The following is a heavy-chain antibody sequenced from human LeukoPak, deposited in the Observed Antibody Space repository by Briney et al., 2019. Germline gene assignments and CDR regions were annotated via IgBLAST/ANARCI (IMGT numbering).Heavy chain of an antibody. V-gene: IGHV4-34*01. CDR1: GGSFSGYY. CDR2: FNHSGST. Sequence: SETLSLTCGVYGGSFSGYYWSWIRQPPGKGLEWIGEFNHSGSTNYNPSLKSRVTISVDKAKNQFSLKLSSVTAAHTAIYYCARAPLYHYDSSGYLFDFWGQGKLVTVSS. J-gene: IGHJ4*02. D-gene: IGHD3-22*01. CDR3: ARAPLYHYDSSGYLFDF.